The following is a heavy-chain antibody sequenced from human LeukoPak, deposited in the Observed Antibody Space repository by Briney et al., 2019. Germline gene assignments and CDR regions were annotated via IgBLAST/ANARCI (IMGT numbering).Heavy chain of an antibody. D-gene: IGHD2-15*01. Sequence: ASVKVSYKASGGTFSSYAISWVRQAPGQGLEWMGGIIPIFGTANYAQKFQGRVTITADESTSTAYMELSSLRSEDTAVYYCARDPIRYCSGGSCYAGLVFDIWGQGTMVTVSS. CDR2: IIPIFGTA. CDR1: GGTFSSYA. V-gene: IGHV1-69*01. J-gene: IGHJ3*02. CDR3: ARDPIRYCSGGSCYAGLVFDI.